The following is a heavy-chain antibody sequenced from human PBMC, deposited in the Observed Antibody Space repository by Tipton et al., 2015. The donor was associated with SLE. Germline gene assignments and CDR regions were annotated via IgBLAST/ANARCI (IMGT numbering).Heavy chain of an antibody. CDR3: ATSSTGEYSYGYGHY. Sequence: TLSLTCAVYGGSFSGYYWSWIRQPPGKGLEWIGEINHSGSTNYNPSPKSRVTISVDTSKNQFSLKLSSVTAADTAVYYCATSSTGEYSYGYGHYWGQGTLVTVSS. D-gene: IGHD5-18*01. V-gene: IGHV4-34*01. CDR2: INHSGST. J-gene: IGHJ4*02. CDR1: GGSFSGYY.